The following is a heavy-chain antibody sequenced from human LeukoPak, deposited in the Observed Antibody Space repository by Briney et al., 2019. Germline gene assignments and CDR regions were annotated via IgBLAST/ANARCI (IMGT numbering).Heavy chain of an antibody. CDR3: VRLLDLDF. D-gene: IGHD3-3*01. CDR2: ISKTGSIT. Sequence: PGGSLRLSCAPSGFTFNSYEIIWVRQAPGKGLEWISYISKTGSITYYADSVKGRFTISRDNAKNTLYLQMNSLRVEDTAVYYCVRLLDLDFWGQGTLVTVSS. V-gene: IGHV3-48*03. CDR1: GFTFNSYE. J-gene: IGHJ4*02.